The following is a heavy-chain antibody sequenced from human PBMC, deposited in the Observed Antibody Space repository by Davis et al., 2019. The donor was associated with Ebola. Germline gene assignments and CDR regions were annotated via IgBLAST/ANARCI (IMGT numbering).Heavy chain of an antibody. J-gene: IGHJ6*04. D-gene: IGHD3-16*01. Sequence: PGGSLRLSCAASGFTFSDYYMSWIRQAPGKGLEWVSYISSSGSTIYYADSVKGRFTISRDNAKNSLYLQMNSLRAEDTAVYYCARDPQGEIGYEYYYYGMDVWGKGTTVTVSS. V-gene: IGHV3-11*01. CDR3: ARDPQGEIGYEYYYYGMDV. CDR2: ISSSGSTI. CDR1: GFTFSDYY.